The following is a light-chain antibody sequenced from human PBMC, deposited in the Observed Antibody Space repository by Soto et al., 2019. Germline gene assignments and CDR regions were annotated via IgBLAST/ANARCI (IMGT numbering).Light chain of an antibody. CDR2: HAS. J-gene: IGKJ4*01. CDR1: QSISSSY. Sequence: ENVLTQSPVTLSLSPGERATLSCSASQSISSSYLAWYQQKPGQTPRLLIYHASSRATGIPDRFSGSGSGTEFTLTISSLEPEDFAVYYCQQYGDSLLTFGGGTKVEIK. V-gene: IGKV3-20*01. CDR3: QQYGDSLLT.